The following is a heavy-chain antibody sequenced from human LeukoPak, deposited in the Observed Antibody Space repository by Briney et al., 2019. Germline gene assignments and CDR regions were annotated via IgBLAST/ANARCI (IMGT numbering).Heavy chain of an antibody. J-gene: IGHJ6*03. CDR2: IRNRGSTH. V-gene: IGHV3-11*04. CDR1: GFTFSDYY. Sequence: GGSLRLSCAASGFTFSDYYMTWIRQAPGKGLEWCSYIRNRGSTHSYADSLKGRFAISRDNAKNSVYLQMNSLRAEDTAVYYCARVGYYSDTSGHSLPYYYYYMDVWGKGTTVIVS. D-gene: IGHD3-22*01. CDR3: ARVGYYSDTSGHSLPYYYYYMDV.